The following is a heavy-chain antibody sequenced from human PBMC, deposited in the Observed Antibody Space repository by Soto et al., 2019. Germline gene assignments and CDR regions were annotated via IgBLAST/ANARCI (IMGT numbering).Heavy chain of an antibody. Sequence: PGESLKISCKGSGFSFTSYWIGWVCQMPGKGLEWMGIIYPGDSDTRYSPSFQGQVTISADKSISTAYLQWSSLKASDTAMYYCARQYYYDSSGYYYYGMDVWGQGTTVTGS. CDR1: GFSFTSYW. CDR3: ARQYYYDSSGYYYYGMDV. CDR2: IYPGDSDT. D-gene: IGHD3-22*01. V-gene: IGHV5-51*01. J-gene: IGHJ6*02.